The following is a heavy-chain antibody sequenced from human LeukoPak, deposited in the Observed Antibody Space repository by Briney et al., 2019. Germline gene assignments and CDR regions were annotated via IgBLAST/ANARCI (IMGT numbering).Heavy chain of an antibody. CDR2: ISVSGGST. J-gene: IGHJ3*02. D-gene: IGHD2-2*01. CDR1: GFTFSSYA. Sequence: PGGSLRLSCAASGFTFSSYAMSWIRQAPGKGLEWVSAISVSGGSTYYEDSVKGRFTISRDNSKNTLYLQMNSLRAEDTAVYYCAKDLDIVVVPAASPQDIWGQGTMVTVSS. CDR3: AKDLDIVVVPAASPQDI. V-gene: IGHV3-23*01.